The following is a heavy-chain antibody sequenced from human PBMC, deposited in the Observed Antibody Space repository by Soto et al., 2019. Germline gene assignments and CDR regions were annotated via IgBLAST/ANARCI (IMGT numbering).Heavy chain of an antibody. CDR3: AKDLSRRWTQDY. Sequence: QVQLVESGGGVVQPGRALRLSCAASGFTFSSNGMHWVRQAPGEGLEWVAVVSDDGTNKYYADSVKGRFTISRDNFKNTLYLQMESLRPKDSAVYYWAKDLSRRWTQDYRGQGTLVTVSS. V-gene: IGHV3-30*18. CDR1: GFTFSSNG. J-gene: IGHJ4*02. D-gene: IGHD6-13*01. CDR2: VSDDGTNK.